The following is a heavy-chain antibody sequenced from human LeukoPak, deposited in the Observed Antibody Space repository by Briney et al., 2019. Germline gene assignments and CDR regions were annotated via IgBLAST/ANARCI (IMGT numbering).Heavy chain of an antibody. Sequence: QSGRFLRLSCAASGLTFRSCGMHWVGQAPGKGLEWVAVISYDGSNKYYADSVKGRFTISRDNSKNTLYLQMNSLRAEDTAVYYCAARIAVAGFDYWGQGTLVTVSS. D-gene: IGHD6-19*01. J-gene: IGHJ4*02. V-gene: IGHV3-30*03. CDR3: AARIAVAGFDY. CDR2: ISYDGSNK. CDR1: GLTFRSCG.